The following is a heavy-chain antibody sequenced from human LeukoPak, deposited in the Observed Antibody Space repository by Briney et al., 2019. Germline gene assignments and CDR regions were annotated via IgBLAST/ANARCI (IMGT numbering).Heavy chain of an antibody. V-gene: IGHV5-51*01. Sequence: GASLKISCKGSGYSFTSYWIGWVRQMPGKGLEWMGIIYPGDSDTRYSPSFQGQVTISADKSISTAYLQWSSLKASDTAMYYCARLLGYCSSTSCYPPRPNLPAWLSAPEYPDYWGQGTLVTVSS. D-gene: IGHD2-2*01. CDR1: GYSFTSYW. CDR3: ARLLGYCSSTSCYPPRPNLPAWLSAPEYPDY. CDR2: IYPGDSDT. J-gene: IGHJ4*02.